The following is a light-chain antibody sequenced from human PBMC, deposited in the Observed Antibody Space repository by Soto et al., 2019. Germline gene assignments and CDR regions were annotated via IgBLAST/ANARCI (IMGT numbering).Light chain of an antibody. CDR3: LRHNSYPLT. V-gene: IGKV1-17*03. CDR1: QCTNHY. Sequence: DSQMTQSPSAMSASAGDRVTITCRASQCTNHYLAWVQQKPVTVPKRLIYAVSTLQSGVPSRFSGSGSGTEFTLTISSLQPEDFATSYCLRHNSYPLTFGGGTKVDIK. J-gene: IGKJ4*01. CDR2: AVS.